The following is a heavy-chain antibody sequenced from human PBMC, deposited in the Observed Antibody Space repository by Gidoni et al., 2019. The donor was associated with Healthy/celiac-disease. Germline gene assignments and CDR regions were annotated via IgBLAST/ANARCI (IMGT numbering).Heavy chain of an antibody. V-gene: IGHV3-33*01. J-gene: IGHJ5*02. CDR2: IWYDGSNK. Sequence: QVQLVESGGGVVQPGRSLRLSCAASGFPFSSYGMHWIRQAPGKGLEWVAVIWYDGSNKYYADSVKGRFTISRDNSKNTLYLQMNSLRAEDTAVYYCARGYCSGGSCPLGFDPWGQGTLVTVSS. CDR1: GFPFSSYG. D-gene: IGHD2-15*01. CDR3: ARGYCSGGSCPLGFDP.